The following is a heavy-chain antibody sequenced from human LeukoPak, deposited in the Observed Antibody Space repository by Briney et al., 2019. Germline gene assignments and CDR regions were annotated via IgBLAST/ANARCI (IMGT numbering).Heavy chain of an antibody. CDR2: ISSSSSYI. Sequence: GGSLRLSCAASGFTFSSYSMNWVRQAPGKGLEWVSSISSSSSYIYYADSVKGRFTISRDNAKNSLYLQMNSLRAEDTAVYYCAREGRYSITGTTSLYGYWGQGTLVTVSS. J-gene: IGHJ4*02. D-gene: IGHD1-7*01. CDR3: AREGRYSITGTTSLYGY. V-gene: IGHV3-21*01. CDR1: GFTFSSYS.